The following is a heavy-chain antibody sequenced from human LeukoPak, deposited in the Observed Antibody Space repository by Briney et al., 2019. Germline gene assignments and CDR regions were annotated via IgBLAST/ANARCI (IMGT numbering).Heavy chain of an antibody. V-gene: IGHV4-59*01. J-gene: IGHJ4*02. Sequence: PSETLSLTCTVSGDSLSGSYWSWIRQPPGKGLEWIGYIYYSGSTNYNPSLKSRVTISVDTSKNQFSLKLSSVTAADTAVYYCARPSGHAYYFEYWGQGTLVTVSS. CDR3: ARPSGHAYYFEY. CDR2: IYYSGST. CDR1: GDSLSGSY.